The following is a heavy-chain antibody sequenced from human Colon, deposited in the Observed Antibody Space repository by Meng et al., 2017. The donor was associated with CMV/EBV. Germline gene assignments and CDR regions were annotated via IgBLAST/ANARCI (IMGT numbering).Heavy chain of an antibody. D-gene: IGHD1-7*01. CDR2: IKQDGSEK. CDR3: ARDPLQLGVNDSFDY. Sequence: GESLKISCAASGFTFSSYWMSWVRQAPGKGLEWVANIKQDGSEKYYVDSVKGRFTISRDNAKNSLYLQMNSLRAEDTAVYYCARDPLQLGVNDSFDYWGQGTLVTVSS. CDR1: GFTFSSYW. J-gene: IGHJ4*02. V-gene: IGHV3-7*01.